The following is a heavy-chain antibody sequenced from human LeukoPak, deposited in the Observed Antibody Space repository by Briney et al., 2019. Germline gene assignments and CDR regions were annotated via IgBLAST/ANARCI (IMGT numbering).Heavy chain of an antibody. CDR1: GYTFTGYY. J-gene: IGHJ4*02. CDR3: ARDSDSSGYYQYYFDY. V-gene: IGHV1-2*02. CDR2: INPNSGGT. D-gene: IGHD3-22*01. Sequence: ASVKVSCKASGYTFTGYYMHWARQAPGQGLEWMGWINPNSGGTNYAQKFQGRVTMTRDTSISTAYMELSRLRSDDTAVYYCARDSDSSGYYQYYFDYWGQGTLVTVSS.